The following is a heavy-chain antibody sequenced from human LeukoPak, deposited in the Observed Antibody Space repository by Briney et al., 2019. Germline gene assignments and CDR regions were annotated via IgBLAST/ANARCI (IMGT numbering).Heavy chain of an antibody. V-gene: IGHV1-18*01. CDR2: ISAYNGNT. Sequence: ASVKVSCKASGYTFTSYGISWVRQAPGQGLEWMGWISAYNGNTNYAQKLQGRVTMTTDTSTSTAYMELRSLRSDDTAVYYCARERRWTGTNHFEYWGQGTLVTVYS. J-gene: IGHJ4*02. CDR3: ARERRWTGTNHFEY. CDR1: GYTFTSYG. D-gene: IGHD3/OR15-3a*01.